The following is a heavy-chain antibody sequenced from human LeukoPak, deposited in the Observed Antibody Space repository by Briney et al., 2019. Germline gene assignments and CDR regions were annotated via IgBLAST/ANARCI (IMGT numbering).Heavy chain of an antibody. Sequence: GASVKVSCKGSGYTLSNHAFSWVRQAPGQGLEWMGWISADNGNTNHAQKFQGRVTITRDTSASTAYVELSSLRSEDTAVYYCARSPSGYYDSSGYYWSYFDYWGQGTLVTVSS. D-gene: IGHD3-22*01. CDR2: ISADNGNT. CDR3: ARSPSGYYDSSGYYWSYFDY. J-gene: IGHJ4*02. CDR1: GYTLSNHA. V-gene: IGHV1-18*04.